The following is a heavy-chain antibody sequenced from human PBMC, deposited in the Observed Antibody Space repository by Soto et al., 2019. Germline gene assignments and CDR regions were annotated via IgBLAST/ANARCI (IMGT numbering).Heavy chain of an antibody. CDR1: GFTFTSYA. D-gene: IGHD3-3*01. CDR2: ISGSGGDT. J-gene: IGHJ4*02. V-gene: IGHV3-23*01. CDR3: AKHDFWTLYNNVLDS. Sequence: GGSLRLSCSASGFTFTSYAMSWVRQAPGKGLEWVSGISGSGGDTKSADSVKGRFTISRDNFKNMLYLQMNSLRAEDTAVYYCAKHDFWTLYNNVLDSWGQGTLVTVSS.